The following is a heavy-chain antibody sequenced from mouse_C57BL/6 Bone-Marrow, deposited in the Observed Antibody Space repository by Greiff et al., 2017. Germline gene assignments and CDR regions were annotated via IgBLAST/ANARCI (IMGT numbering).Heavy chain of an antibody. CDR1: GYTFTDYN. V-gene: IGHV1-22*01. J-gene: IGHJ3*01. CDR3: ARIYYDYDGFAY. D-gene: IGHD2-4*01. CDR2: INPNNGGT. Sequence: EVQLQQSGPELVKPGASVKMSCKASGYTFTDYNMHWVKQSPGKSLEWIGYINPNNGGTSYNQKFKGKATLTVNKSSSTAYMELRSLTSEDSAVYYCARIYYDYDGFAYWGQGTLVTVSA.